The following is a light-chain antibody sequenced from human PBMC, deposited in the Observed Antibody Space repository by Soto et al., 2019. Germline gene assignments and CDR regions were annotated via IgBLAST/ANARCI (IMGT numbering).Light chain of an antibody. CDR2: GNS. CDR1: SSNIGAGYD. J-gene: IGLJ1*01. CDR3: QSYDSRLRV. V-gene: IGLV1-40*01. Sequence: QSVLTQPPSVSGAPGQRVTISCTGSSSNIGAGYDVHWYQQLPGTAPKLLIYGNSNRPSGVPDRFSGSKSGTSASLAITGLQAEDEADYYCQSYDSRLRVFGTGTKGTVL.